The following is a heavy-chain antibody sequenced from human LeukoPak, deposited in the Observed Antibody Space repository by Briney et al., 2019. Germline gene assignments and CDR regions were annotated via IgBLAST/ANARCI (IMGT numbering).Heavy chain of an antibody. CDR2: ISSSSSTI. J-gene: IGHJ6*02. D-gene: IGHD3-3*01. Sequence: GGSLRLSCAASRFTFSSYSMNWVRQAPGKGLEWVSYISSSSSTIYYADSVKGRFTISRDNAKNSLYLQMNSLRAEDTAVYYCARAGDFWSGYFYYYYGMDVWGQGTTVTVSS. V-gene: IGHV3-48*01. CDR3: ARAGDFWSGYFYYYYGMDV. CDR1: RFTFSSYS.